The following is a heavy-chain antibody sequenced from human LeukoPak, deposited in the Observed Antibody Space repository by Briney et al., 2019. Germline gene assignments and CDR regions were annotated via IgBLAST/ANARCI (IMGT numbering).Heavy chain of an antibody. J-gene: IGHJ6*03. CDR2: IIPVFATT. CDR1: GGTFSNYG. Sequence: GASVKVSCKASGGTFSNYGISWVRQAPGQGLEWRGGIIPVFATTKYAQRFQGRVTITADESTSTSYMELSSLRSDDTAVYYCARTTIFANNYYYYYMDVWGKGTTVTVSS. D-gene: IGHD3-3*01. V-gene: IGHV1-69*13. CDR3: ARTTIFANNYYYYYMDV.